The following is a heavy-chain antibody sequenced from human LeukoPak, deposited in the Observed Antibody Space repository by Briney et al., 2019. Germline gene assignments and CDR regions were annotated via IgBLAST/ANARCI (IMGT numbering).Heavy chain of an antibody. CDR3: AKFLPTHIVVPNYYLDH. Sequence: GGPLRLSCAASGFTFSSYSMNGVGQAPGKGLEWLAAISGSGGSTYYAHSMKGRFTISRDNSKNTLYLQMNSLRAEDTAVYYCAKFLPTHIVVPNYYLDHWGKGNLLSVS. V-gene: IGHV3-23*01. D-gene: IGHD2-21*01. J-gene: IGHJ4*02. CDR2: ISGSGGST. CDR1: GFTFSSYS.